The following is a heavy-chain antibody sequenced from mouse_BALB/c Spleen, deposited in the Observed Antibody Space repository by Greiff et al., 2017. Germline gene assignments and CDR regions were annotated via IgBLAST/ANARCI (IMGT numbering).Heavy chain of an antibody. J-gene: IGHJ2*01. CDR1: GYTFTSYW. Sequence: QVQLQQSGAELVKPGASVKLSCKASGYTFTSYWMHWVKQRPGQGLEWIGEIDPSDSYTNYNQKFKGKAILTVDKSSSTAYMQLSSLTSEDSAVYYCARRVGGGGFDYWGQGTTLTVSS. CDR2: IDPSDSYT. CDR3: ARRVGGGGFDY. V-gene: IGHV1-69*02. D-gene: IGHD1-1*01.